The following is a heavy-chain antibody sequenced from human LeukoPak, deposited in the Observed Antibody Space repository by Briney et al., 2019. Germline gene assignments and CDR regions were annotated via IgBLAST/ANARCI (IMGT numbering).Heavy chain of an antibody. D-gene: IGHD5-18*01. J-gene: IGHJ5*02. V-gene: IGHV3-21*01. Sequence: GGPLRLSCAASGFTFSSYSTNWVRQAPGKGLEWVSSISSSSSYIYYADSVKGRFTISRDNAKNSLYLQMNSLRAEDTAVYYCARVSAMVSVSWFDPWGQGTLVTVSS. CDR1: GFTFSSYS. CDR3: ARVSAMVSVSWFDP. CDR2: ISSSSSYI.